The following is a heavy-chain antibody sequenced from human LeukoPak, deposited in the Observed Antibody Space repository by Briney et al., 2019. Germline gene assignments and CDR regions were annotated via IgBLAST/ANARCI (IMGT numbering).Heavy chain of an antibody. Sequence: KPGGSLRLSCAASGSTFSSYSMNWVRQAPGKGLEWVSSISSSSSSYIYYADSVKGRFTISRDNAKDSLYLQMNSLRAEDTAVYFCTRGMQSGGVRGAWDVWGQGTKVTVSS. J-gene: IGHJ6*02. V-gene: IGHV3-21*01. CDR2: ISSSSSSYI. CDR1: GSTFSSYS. CDR3: TRGMQSGGVRGAWDV. D-gene: IGHD3-10*01.